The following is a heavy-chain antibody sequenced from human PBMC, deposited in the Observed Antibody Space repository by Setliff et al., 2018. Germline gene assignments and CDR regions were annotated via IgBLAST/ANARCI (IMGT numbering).Heavy chain of an antibody. CDR2: ISAYSGET. J-gene: IGHJ4*02. D-gene: IGHD3-9*01. Sequence: ASVKVSCKASGYTFNNYGIIWVRQAPGQGPEWMGWISAYSGETNYAQIFQGRVTMTTDTPTSTAYMELRSLTSDDMAVYYCARGQTLRHFDWPTAFDYWGLGTLVTVSS. CDR1: GYTFNNYG. CDR3: ARGQTLRHFDWPTAFDY. V-gene: IGHV1-18*03.